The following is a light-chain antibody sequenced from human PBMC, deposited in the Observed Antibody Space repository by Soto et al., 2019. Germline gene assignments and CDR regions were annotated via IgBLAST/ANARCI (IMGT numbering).Light chain of an antibody. CDR1: QSVSSN. V-gene: IGKV3-11*01. J-gene: IGKJ4*01. CDR3: QQRYNWLT. CDR2: DAS. Sequence: EIVLTQFPATLSLSPGERATLSCRASQSVSSNLAWYQQKPGQAPRLLIYDASNRAAGIPARFSGSGSGTDFTLTSSSLEPEDFAVYYCQQRYNWLTFGGGTKVEIK.